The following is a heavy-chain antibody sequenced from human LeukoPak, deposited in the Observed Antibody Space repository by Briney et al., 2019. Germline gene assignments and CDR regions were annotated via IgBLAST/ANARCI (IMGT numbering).Heavy chain of an antibody. J-gene: IGHJ3*02. CDR1: GYTFTSYD. CDR3: ASSGSYYRDAFDI. D-gene: IGHD3-10*01. Sequence: ASVTVSCKASGYTFTSYDINWVRQATGQGLEWMGWMNPNSGNTGYAQKFQGRVTMTRNTSISTAYMELSSLRSEDTAVYYCASSGSYYRDAFDIWGQGTMVTVSS. CDR2: MNPNSGNT. V-gene: IGHV1-8*01.